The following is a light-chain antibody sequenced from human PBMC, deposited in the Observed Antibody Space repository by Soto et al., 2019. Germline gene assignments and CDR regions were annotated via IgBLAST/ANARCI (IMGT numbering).Light chain of an antibody. Sequence: QSLLTRSASLSGSPGQSITISCTETSSDVGGYNYVSWYQQHPGKAPKLMIYEVSNRPSGVSNRFSGSKSGNTASLTISGLQAEDEADYYCSSYTSSSTLFGTGTKVTVL. J-gene: IGLJ1*01. CDR2: EVS. CDR1: SSDVGGYNY. V-gene: IGLV2-14*01. CDR3: SSYTSSSTL.